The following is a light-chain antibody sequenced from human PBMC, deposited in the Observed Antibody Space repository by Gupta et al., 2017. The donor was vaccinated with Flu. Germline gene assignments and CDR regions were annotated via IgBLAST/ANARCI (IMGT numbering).Light chain of an antibody. V-gene: IGLV1-40*01. CDR3: QSYDSSLTGYV. CDR2: GNT. J-gene: IGLJ1*01. Sequence: SVLTQPPSVSGAPGQTVTISCTGISSNIGAGYDVHWYQQLPGTAPKLLIYGNTNRPSGVPDRFSGSKSGTSASLAITGLQAEDEADYYCQSYDSSLTGYVFGTGTKVTVL. CDR1: SSNIGAGYD.